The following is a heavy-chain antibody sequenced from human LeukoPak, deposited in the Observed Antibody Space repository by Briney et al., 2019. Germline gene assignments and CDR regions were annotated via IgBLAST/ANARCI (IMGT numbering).Heavy chain of an antibody. CDR2: IYTSGNT. Sequence: SETLSLTCTVSGGSISSYYWSWIRQPAGKGLEWIGRIYTSGNTNYNPSLKSRVTMSVDTSKNQFSLKLSSVTAADTAVYYCARDGLLAVAGTPSYYYYYYMDVWGKGTTVTVSS. CDR3: ARDGLLAVAGTPSYYYYYYMDV. D-gene: IGHD6-19*01. J-gene: IGHJ6*03. V-gene: IGHV4-4*07. CDR1: GGSISSYY.